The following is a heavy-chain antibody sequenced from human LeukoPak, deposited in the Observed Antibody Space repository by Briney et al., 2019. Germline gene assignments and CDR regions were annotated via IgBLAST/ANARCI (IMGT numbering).Heavy chain of an antibody. J-gene: IGHJ4*02. Sequence: SETLSLTCTVSGGSISSGSYYWSWIRQPAGKGLEWIGRIYTRGSTNYNPSLKSRVTISVDTSKNQFSLKLSSVTAADTAVYYCARHRYVEYYFDYWGQGTLVTVSS. CDR2: IYTRGST. D-gene: IGHD3-3*01. V-gene: IGHV4-61*02. CDR1: GGSISSGSYY. CDR3: ARHRYVEYYFDY.